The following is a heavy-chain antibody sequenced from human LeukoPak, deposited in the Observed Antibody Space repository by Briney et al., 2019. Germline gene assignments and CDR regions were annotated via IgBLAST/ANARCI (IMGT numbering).Heavy chain of an antibody. Sequence: ASVKVSCKASGYTFTSYGISWVRQAPGQGLEWMGWISAYNGNTNYAQKLQGRVTMTTDTSTTTAYMELRSLRSDDTAVYYCARGHLNGDNALQLFDYWGQGTLVTVSS. CDR3: ARGHLNGDNALQLFDY. J-gene: IGHJ4*02. CDR2: ISAYNGNT. V-gene: IGHV1-18*01. D-gene: IGHD4-17*01. CDR1: GYTFTSYG.